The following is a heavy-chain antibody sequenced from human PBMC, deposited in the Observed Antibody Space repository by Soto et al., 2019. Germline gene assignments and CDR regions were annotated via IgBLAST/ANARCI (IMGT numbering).Heavy chain of an antibody. Sequence: SETLSLTCTVSGGSISSGGYYWSWIRQHPGKGLEWIGYIYYSGSTYYNPSLKSRITISVDTSKNQYSLKLSSVTAADTALYYCARENASGGSYYVAFDIWGQGTMVTVSS. J-gene: IGHJ3*02. CDR1: GGSISSGGYY. D-gene: IGHD1-26*01. CDR3: ARENASGGSYYVAFDI. V-gene: IGHV4-31*03. CDR2: IYYSGST.